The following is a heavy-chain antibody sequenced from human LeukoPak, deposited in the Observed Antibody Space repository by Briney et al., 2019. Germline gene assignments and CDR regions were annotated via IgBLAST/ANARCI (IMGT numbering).Heavy chain of an antibody. V-gene: IGHV1-2*02. Sequence: GAPVKVSCKASGYTFTGYYMHWVRQAPGQGPEWMGWINPNSGGTNYAQKFQGRVTMTRDTSISTAYMELSRLRSDDTAVYYCARVATIFGVVIFPNWFDPWGQGTLVTVSS. J-gene: IGHJ5*02. CDR2: INPNSGGT. D-gene: IGHD3-3*01. CDR3: ARVATIFGVVIFPNWFDP. CDR1: GYTFTGYY.